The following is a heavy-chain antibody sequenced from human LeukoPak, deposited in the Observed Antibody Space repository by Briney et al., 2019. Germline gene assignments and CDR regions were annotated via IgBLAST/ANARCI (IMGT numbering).Heavy chain of an antibody. V-gene: IGHV4-34*01. J-gene: IGHJ4*02. CDR1: GGSFSGYY. CDR3: ARGLRGYSYGYSVPGFDY. CDR2: INHSGST. D-gene: IGHD5-18*01. Sequence: PSETLSLTCAVYGGSFSGYYWSWIRQPPGKGLEWIGEINHSGSTNYNPSLKSRVTISVDTSKNQFSLKLSSVTAADTAVYYCARGLRGYSYGYSVPGFDYWGQGTLVTVSS.